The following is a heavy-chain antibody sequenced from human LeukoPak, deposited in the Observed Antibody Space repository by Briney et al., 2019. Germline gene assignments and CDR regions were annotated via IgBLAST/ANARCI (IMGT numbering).Heavy chain of an antibody. CDR2: IYSGGST. CDR3: ARERGIAAAGMNWFDP. V-gene: IGHV3-66*01. Sequence: PGGSLRLSCAASGFTVSSNYMSWVRQAPGKGLEWVSVIYSGGSTYYADSVKGRFTISRDNSKNTLYLQMNSLRAEDTAVYYCARERGIAAAGMNWFDPWGQGTLVTVSS. D-gene: IGHD6-13*01. J-gene: IGHJ5*02. CDR1: GFTVSSNY.